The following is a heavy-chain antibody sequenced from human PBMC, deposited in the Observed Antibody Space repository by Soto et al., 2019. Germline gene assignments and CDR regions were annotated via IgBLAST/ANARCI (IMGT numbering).Heavy chain of an antibody. D-gene: IGHD6-6*01. Sequence: QVQLQESGPGLVKPSQTLSLTCTVSGGSISSGDYYWSWIRQPPGKGLEWIGYIYYSGSTYYNPSLKSRVTLSVDPSKNQFSLKLSSVTAADTAVYYCARERPDGARLDPWGQGTLVTASS. CDR3: ARERPDGARLDP. V-gene: IGHV4-30-4*01. CDR1: GGSISSGDYY. J-gene: IGHJ5*02. CDR2: IYYSGST.